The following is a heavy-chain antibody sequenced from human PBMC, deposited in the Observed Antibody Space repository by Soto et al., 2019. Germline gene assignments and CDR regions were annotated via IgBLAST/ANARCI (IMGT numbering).Heavy chain of an antibody. CDR2: INGDGRRT. CDR1: GFTFSSYW. D-gene: IGHD3-10*01. V-gene: IGHV3-74*01. J-gene: IGHJ3*02. CDR3: ARGFRGEYGLDI. Sequence: EVQLVESGGALIQPGGSLRLSCAASGFTFSSYWMHWVRQAPGKGLVWVSRINGDGRRTNYADSVQGRFAISRDNAKNTVYLQMNSLRAEETAVYYCARGFRGEYGLDIWGQGTMVTVSS.